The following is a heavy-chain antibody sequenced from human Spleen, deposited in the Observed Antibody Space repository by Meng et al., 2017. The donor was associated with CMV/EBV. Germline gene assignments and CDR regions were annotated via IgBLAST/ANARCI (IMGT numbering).Heavy chain of an antibody. J-gene: IGHJ6*02. CDR2: IIPILGIA. D-gene: IGHD2-15*01. V-gene: IGHV1-69*10. CDR3: ARNRGTRVGWLRRSYYYYGMDV. CDR1: GYTFTSYE. Sequence: SVKVSCKASGYTFTSYEISWVRQAPGQGLEWMGGIIPILGIANYAQKFQGRVTITADKSTSTAYMELSSLRSEDTAVYYCARNRGTRVGWLRRSYYYYGMDVWGQGTTVTVSS.